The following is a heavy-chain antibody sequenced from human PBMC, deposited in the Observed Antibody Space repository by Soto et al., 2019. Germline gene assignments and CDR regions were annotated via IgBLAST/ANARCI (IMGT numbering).Heavy chain of an antibody. CDR2: IRSKANSYLI. Sequence: EVQLVESGGGLVQPGGSLRLFCAASGFSFSDSAMHWVRQASGKGLEWIARIRSKANSYLIAYDESARGRFIISRDDSKNTAYLQMNDLNTEDTAIYYCARGGEMGLNDYWGQGTPDTVS. V-gene: IGHV3-73*02. D-gene: IGHD1-26*01. J-gene: IGHJ4*02. CDR3: ARGGEMGLNDY. CDR1: GFSFSDSA.